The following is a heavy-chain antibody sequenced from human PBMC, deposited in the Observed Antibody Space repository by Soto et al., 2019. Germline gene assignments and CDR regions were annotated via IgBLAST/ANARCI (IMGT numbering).Heavy chain of an antibody. Sequence: SVKVSFKDSGGTFSSYAISWVRQAPGQGLEWMGGIIPIFGTANYAQKFQGRVTITADESTSTAYMELSSLRSEDTAVYYCARGGGGYYDSSIDYWGQGTLVTVSS. CDR2: IIPIFGTA. V-gene: IGHV1-69*13. D-gene: IGHD3-22*01. CDR1: GGTFSSYA. J-gene: IGHJ4*02. CDR3: ARGGGGYYDSSIDY.